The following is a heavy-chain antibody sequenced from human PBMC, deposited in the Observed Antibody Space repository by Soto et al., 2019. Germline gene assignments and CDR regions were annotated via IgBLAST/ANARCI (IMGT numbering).Heavy chain of an antibody. CDR1: GFIVSSNY. V-gene: IGHV3-66*01. Sequence: EVQLVESGGGLVQPGGSLRLSCAASGFIVSSNYMSWVRQAPGKGLEWVSLIYSGGSTYYADSVKGRLTISRDNSKNTLYFQMNRLRAEDTAVYYCARETYYYDSSGYTYYFDYWGQGTLVTVSS. CDR3: ARETYYYDSSGYTYYFDY. D-gene: IGHD3-22*01. J-gene: IGHJ4*02. CDR2: IYSGGST.